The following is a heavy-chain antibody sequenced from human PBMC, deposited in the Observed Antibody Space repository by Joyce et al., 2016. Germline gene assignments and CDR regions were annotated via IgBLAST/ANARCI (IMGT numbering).Heavy chain of an antibody. V-gene: IGHV1-2*02. J-gene: IGHJ4*02. CDR3: AREGLPHGGFDY. CDR1: GFTFTGYY. Sequence: QVQLVQSGTEVKKPGASVKVSCKASGFTFTGYYMHGVRPAPGKGLWMMGWIKIENGDTHYTQNLQGRVTRTRDTSINTADMEVTRLRSDDTAFYYCAREGLPHGGFDYWGLGTLVTVSS. CDR2: IKIENGDT.